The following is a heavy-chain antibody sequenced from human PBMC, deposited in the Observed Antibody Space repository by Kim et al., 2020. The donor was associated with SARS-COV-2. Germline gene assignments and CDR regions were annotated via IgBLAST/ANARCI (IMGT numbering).Heavy chain of an antibody. D-gene: IGHD6-13*01. Sequence: GGSLRLSCAASGFTFSHYSMNWVRPAPGKGLEWVSSISSSSSYIYYADSVKGRFTISRDNAKNSLYLQMNSLRAADTAVYYCARDPDSSSWYRGTGYWGQGTLVTVSS. V-gene: IGHV3-21*01. CDR3: ARDPDSSSWYRGTGY. CDR1: GFTFSHYS. J-gene: IGHJ4*02. CDR2: ISSSSSYI.